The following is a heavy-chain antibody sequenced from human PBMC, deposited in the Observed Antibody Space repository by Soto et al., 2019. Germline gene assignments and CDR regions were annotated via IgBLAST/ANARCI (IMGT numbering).Heavy chain of an antibody. CDR3: ARDPPAFHSAFDY. CDR2: TYYRSKWYY. D-gene: IGHD4-4*01. J-gene: IGHJ4*02. CDR1: GDSVSNNGAS. Sequence: SQTLSLSCAISGDSVSNNGASWSWIRQSPSRGLEWLGRTYYRSKWYYDYAVSVKSRMTINPDTSKNQFSLQLTSVTREDTAVYFCARDPPAFHSAFDYWGQGTVVTV. V-gene: IGHV6-1*01.